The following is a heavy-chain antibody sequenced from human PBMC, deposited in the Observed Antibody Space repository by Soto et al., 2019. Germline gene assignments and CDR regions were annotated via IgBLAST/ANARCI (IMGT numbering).Heavy chain of an antibody. D-gene: IGHD2-15*01. CDR2: VSSGGST. J-gene: IGHJ4*02. Sequence: EVQLLESGGGLVQPEGSLRLSCAASGFTFTNYAMGWVRQAPGKGLEWVSVVSSGGSTYYADSVTGRFTVSRDNSKNTLSLQMNSLRAEDTAAYYCAKRRGAGGHFDYWGQGALVTVSS. CDR3: AKRRGAGGHFDY. CDR1: GFTFTNYA. V-gene: IGHV3-23*01.